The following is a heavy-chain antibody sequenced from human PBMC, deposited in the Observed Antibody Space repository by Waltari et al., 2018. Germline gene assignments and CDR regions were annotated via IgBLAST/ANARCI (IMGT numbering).Heavy chain of an antibody. CDR2: TYDSGSP. V-gene: IGHV4-59*01. Sequence: QVQLQESGPGLVKPSETLSLTCTVSGGSISSYYWSWIRQPPGKGLEWIKCTYDSGSPNYNPSLKSRVTISVDTSKNQFSLELSSVTAADTAVYYCARRGGGSYPWYFDYWGQGTLVTVSS. CDR1: GGSISSYY. J-gene: IGHJ4*02. CDR3: ARRGGGSYPWYFDY. D-gene: IGHD1-26*01.